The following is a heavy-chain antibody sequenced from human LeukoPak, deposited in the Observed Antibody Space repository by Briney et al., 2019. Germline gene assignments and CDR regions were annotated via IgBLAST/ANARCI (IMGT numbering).Heavy chain of an antibody. CDR3: ARECSSTSCYWGFDYMDA. V-gene: IGHV1-18*01. CDR1: GYTFTSYG. J-gene: IGHJ6*03. D-gene: IGHD2-2*01. Sequence: ASVKVSCKASGYTFTSYGISWVRQAPGQGLEWMGWISAYNGNTNYAQKLQGRVTMTTDTSTSTAYMELRSLRSDDTAVYYCARECSSTSCYWGFDYMDAWGKGTTVTVSS. CDR2: ISAYNGNT.